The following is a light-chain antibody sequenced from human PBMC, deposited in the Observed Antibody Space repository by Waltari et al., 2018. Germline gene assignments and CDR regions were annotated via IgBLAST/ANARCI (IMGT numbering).Light chain of an antibody. CDR3: QVWDSDSNHPV. V-gene: IGLV3-21*04. Sequence: SSVLTQPPSVSVAPGKTARLTCGGTRHKRVPWYQRKPGQAPVLLIYFDSHRPSGIPERFSGSNSGNTATLTISSVEAGDEADYYCQVWDSDSNHPVFGGGTKLTAL. CDR2: FDS. CDR1: RHKR. J-gene: IGLJ3*02.